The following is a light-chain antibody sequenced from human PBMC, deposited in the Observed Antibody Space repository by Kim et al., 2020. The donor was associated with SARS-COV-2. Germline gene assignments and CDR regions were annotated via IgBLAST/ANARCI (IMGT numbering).Light chain of an antibody. CDR2: KDS. Sequence: PEQTARITCSGDALPKQYAYWYQQKPGQAPVLVICKDSERPSGIPERFSGSSSGTTVTLTISGVQAEDEADYYCQSADSSGTYVVFGGGTQLTVL. V-gene: IGLV3-25*03. J-gene: IGLJ2*01. CDR1: ALPKQY. CDR3: QSADSSGTYVV.